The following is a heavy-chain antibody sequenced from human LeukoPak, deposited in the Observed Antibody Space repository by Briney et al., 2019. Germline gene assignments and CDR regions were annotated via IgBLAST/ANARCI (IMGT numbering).Heavy chain of an antibody. Sequence: ASVKVSCKASGYTFTSYYMHWVRQAPGQGLEWMGIINPSGGSTGYAQKFQGRVTMTRNTSISTAYMELSSLRSEDTAVYYCARGPYYYDSDLWVAFDIWGQGTMVTVSS. CDR3: ARGPYYYDSDLWVAFDI. CDR2: INPSGGST. V-gene: IGHV1-46*01. D-gene: IGHD3-22*01. CDR1: GYTFTSYY. J-gene: IGHJ3*02.